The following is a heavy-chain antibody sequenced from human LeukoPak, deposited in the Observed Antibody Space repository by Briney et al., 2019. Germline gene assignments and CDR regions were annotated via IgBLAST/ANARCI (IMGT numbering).Heavy chain of an antibody. V-gene: IGHV3-7*01. CDR3: AREMTTVTTFDY. CDR1: GFTFSSYW. Sequence: GVLRLSCAASGFTFSSYWMSWVRQAPGKGLEWVANIKQDGSEKYYVDSMKGRFTISRDNAKNSLYLQMNSLRAEDTAVYYCAREMTTVTTFDYWGQGTLVTVSS. D-gene: IGHD4-17*01. J-gene: IGHJ4*02. CDR2: IKQDGSEK.